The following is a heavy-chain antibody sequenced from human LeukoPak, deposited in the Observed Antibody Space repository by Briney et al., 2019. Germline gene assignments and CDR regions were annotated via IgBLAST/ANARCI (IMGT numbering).Heavy chain of an antibody. CDR1: GGSISSSSYY. V-gene: IGHV4-39*01. CDR3: ARGLGVVYAIFFDY. J-gene: IGHJ4*02. Sequence: SETLSLTCTVSGGSISSSSYYWGWIRQPPGKGLEWIGGIYYSGSTYYNPSLKSRVTISVDTSKNQFSLKLSSVTAADTAVYYCARGLGVVYAIFFDYWGQGTLVTVSS. CDR2: IYYSGST. D-gene: IGHD2-8*02.